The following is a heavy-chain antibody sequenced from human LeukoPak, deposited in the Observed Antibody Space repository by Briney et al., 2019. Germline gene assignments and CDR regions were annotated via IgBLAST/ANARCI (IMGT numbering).Heavy chain of an antibody. D-gene: IGHD5-12*01. V-gene: IGHV1-69*13. CDR3: ASGDSGYDTYNWFDP. CDR2: IIPTFGTA. CDR1: GGTFSIYA. J-gene: IGHJ5*02. Sequence: ASVKVSCKASGGTFSIYAISWVRQAPGQGLEWMGGIIPTFGTANYAQKFQGRVTITADESTSTAYMELSSLRSEDTAVYYCASGDSGYDTYNWFDPWGQGTLVTVSS.